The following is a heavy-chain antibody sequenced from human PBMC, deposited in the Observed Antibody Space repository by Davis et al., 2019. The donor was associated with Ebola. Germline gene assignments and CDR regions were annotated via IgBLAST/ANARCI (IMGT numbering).Heavy chain of an antibody. Sequence: MPSETLSLTCAVSGGSISSYYWSWIRQPPGKGLEWIGYIYYSGSTNYNPSLKSRVTISVDTSKNQFSLKLSSVTAADTAVYYCARDSSSYYYYYGMDVWGQGTTVTVSS. CDR3: ARDSSSYYYYYGMDV. CDR1: GGSISSYY. J-gene: IGHJ6*02. V-gene: IGHV4-59*01. CDR2: IYYSGST. D-gene: IGHD6-13*01.